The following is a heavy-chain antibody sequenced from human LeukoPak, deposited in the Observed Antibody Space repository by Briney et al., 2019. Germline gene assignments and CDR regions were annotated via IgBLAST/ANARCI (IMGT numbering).Heavy chain of an antibody. D-gene: IGHD2-2*03. CDR3: ARVDDLDAFDT. CDR2: INHSGST. V-gene: IGHV4-34*01. CDR1: GGSFSGYY. J-gene: IGHJ3*02. Sequence: SETLSLTCAVYGGSFSGYYWSWIRQPPGKGLEWIGEINHSGSTNYNPSLKSRVTISVDTSKNQFSLKLSSVTAADTAVYYCARVDDLDAFDTWGQGTMVTVSS.